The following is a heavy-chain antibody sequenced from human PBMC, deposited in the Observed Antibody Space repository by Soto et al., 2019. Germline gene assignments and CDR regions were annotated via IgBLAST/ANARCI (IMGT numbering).Heavy chain of an antibody. D-gene: IGHD3-22*01. CDR3: VSGGSGYYADYYGMDV. CDR1: GYSFTSYW. V-gene: IGHV5-51*01. J-gene: IGHJ6*02. Sequence: GESLKISCKGSGYSFTSYWIGWVRQMPGKGLEWMGIIYPGDSDTRYSPSFQGQVTISADKSISTAYLQWSSLKASDTAMYYCVSGGSGYYADYYGMDVWGQGTTVTVSS. CDR2: IYPGDSDT.